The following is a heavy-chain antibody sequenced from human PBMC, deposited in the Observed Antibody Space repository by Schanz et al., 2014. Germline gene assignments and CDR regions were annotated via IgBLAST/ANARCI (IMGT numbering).Heavy chain of an antibody. Sequence: VQLLQFGGGVVQPGRSLRLSCAASGFTFSSYSMNWVRQAPGKGLEWVSSISSSSSYIYYADSVKGRFTISRDNSKTTLSLQMNSLRAEDTSVYFCARVRRRIATPSTPSFRNYYYYAMDVWGQGTTVTVSS. CDR1: GFTFSSYS. V-gene: IGHV3-21*01. D-gene: IGHD6-13*01. CDR3: ARVRRRIATPSTPSFRNYYYYAMDV. CDR2: ISSSSSYI. J-gene: IGHJ6*02.